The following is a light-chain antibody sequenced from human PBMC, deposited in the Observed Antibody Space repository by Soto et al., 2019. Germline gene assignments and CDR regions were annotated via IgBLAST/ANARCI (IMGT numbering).Light chain of an antibody. Sequence: QSALTQPASVSGSPGQSITISCSGTSSDVGGYDYVSWYQQHPGKAPKLIIYEVSNRPSGVADRFSGSKSGNRAYLTISGLQAEDEADYYCSSYTSSSTLCVFGSGTKVTVL. CDR3: SSYTSSSTLCV. J-gene: IGLJ1*01. CDR2: EVS. CDR1: SSDVGGYDY. V-gene: IGLV2-14*01.